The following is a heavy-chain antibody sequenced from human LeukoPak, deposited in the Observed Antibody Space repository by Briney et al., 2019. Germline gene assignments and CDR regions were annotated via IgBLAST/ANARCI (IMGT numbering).Heavy chain of an antibody. CDR1: GGSFSGYY. D-gene: IGHD3-22*01. CDR3: ARGRWKRYYDSSGYIDC. V-gene: IGHV4-34*01. CDR2: INHSGST. J-gene: IGHJ4*02. Sequence: SETLSLTCAVYGGSFSGYYWSWIRQPPGKGLEWIGEINHSGSTNYNPSLKSRVTISVDTSKNQFSLKLSSVTAADTAVYYCARGRWKRYYDSSGYIDCWGQGTLVTVSS.